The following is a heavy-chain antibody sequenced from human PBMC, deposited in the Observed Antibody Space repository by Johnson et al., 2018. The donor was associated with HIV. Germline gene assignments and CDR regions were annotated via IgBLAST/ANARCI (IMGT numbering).Heavy chain of an antibody. J-gene: IGHJ3*02. CDR2: IYSGGST. CDR1: GFTVSSNY. D-gene: IGHD3-10*01. CDR3: ARAVTPFGDWEAFDI. V-gene: IGHV3-66*03. Sequence: VQLVESGGGLIQPGGSLRLSCAASGFTVSSNYMSRVRQAPGKGLEWVSVIYSGGSTYYADSVKGRFTISRDNSKNTLYLQMNSLRAEDTAVYYCARAVTPFGDWEAFDIWGQGTMVTVSS.